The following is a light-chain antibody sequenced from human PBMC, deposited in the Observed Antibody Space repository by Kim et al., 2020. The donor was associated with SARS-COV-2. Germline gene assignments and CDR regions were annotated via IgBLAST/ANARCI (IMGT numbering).Light chain of an antibody. CDR1: QSVSNY. V-gene: IGKV3-11*01. CDR2: DAS. J-gene: IGKJ3*01. CDR3: PQRSNWPRT. Sequence: EIVLTQSPATLSLSPGETATLSCRTSQSVSNYLAWYQQKPGQAPRLLIYDASNRATGIPARFSGGGSGTDFTLTISSLEPEDFAVYYCPQRSNWPRTFGPGTKVDIK.